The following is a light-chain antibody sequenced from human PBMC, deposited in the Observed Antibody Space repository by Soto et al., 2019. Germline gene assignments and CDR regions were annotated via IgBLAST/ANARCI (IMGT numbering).Light chain of an antibody. CDR1: QTISSW. CDR3: QQYNSQWT. Sequence: IQMTQSPSTLSGSVGGRVTITCRASQTISSWLAWYQQKPGKAPNLLIYKASSLQNGVPSRFSGSGSGTDFTLTISSLQPEDVATYYCQQYNSQWTFGPGTKVDIK. CDR2: KAS. J-gene: IGKJ1*01. V-gene: IGKV1-5*03.